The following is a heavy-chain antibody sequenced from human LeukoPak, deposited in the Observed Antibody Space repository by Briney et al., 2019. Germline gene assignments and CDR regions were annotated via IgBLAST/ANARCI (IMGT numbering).Heavy chain of an antibody. CDR3: APVVGGSDWSVDY. J-gene: IGHJ4*02. Sequence: GGSLRLSCAASGFTFPIYAMHWVRQAPGKGLEWVSFICNSGGSKCYADSVKGRFTISRDNSKNTLYLQMDSLRPEDSAVYYCAPVVGGSDWSVDYWGQGTLVTVSS. CDR2: ICNSGGSK. V-gene: IGHV3-23*01. CDR1: GFTFPIYA. D-gene: IGHD3-9*01.